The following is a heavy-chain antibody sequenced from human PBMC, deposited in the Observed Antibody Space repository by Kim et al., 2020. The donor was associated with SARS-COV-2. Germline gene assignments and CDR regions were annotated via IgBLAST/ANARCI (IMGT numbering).Heavy chain of an antibody. CDR3: ASTPPSRSTDAFDI. J-gene: IGHJ3*02. V-gene: IGHV3-48*03. CDR1: GFTFSSYE. Sequence: GGSLRLSCAASGFTFSSYEMNWVRQAPGKGLEWVSYISSSGSTIYYADSVKGRFTISRDNAKNSLYLQMNSLRAEDTAVYYCASTPPSRSTDAFDIWGQGTLVTVSS. CDR2: ISSSGSTI.